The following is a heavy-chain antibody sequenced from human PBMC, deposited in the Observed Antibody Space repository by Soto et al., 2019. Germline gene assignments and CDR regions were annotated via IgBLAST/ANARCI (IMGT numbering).Heavy chain of an antibody. J-gene: IGHJ4*02. V-gene: IGHV3-30-3*01. D-gene: IGHD3-10*01. Sequence: GGSLRLSCAASGFTFSSYAMHWVRQAPGKGLEWVAVISYDGSNKYYADSVKGRFTISRDNAKNSLYLQMNSLRAEDTAVYYCATSRSFDYWGQGTLVTVSS. CDR2: ISYDGSNK. CDR1: GFTFSSYA. CDR3: ATSRSFDY.